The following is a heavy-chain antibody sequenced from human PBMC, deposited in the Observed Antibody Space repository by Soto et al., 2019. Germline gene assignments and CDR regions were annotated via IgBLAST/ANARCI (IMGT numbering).Heavy chain of an antibody. V-gene: IGHV3-30*03. CDR3: AREPGVSSGWYVDY. CDR1: GFTFSSYG. CDR2: ISYDGSNK. Sequence: PGGSLRLSCAASGFTFSSYGMHWVRQAPGKGLEWVAVISYDGSNKYYADSVKGRFTISRDSSKNTLYLQMNSLRAEDTAVYYCAREPGVSSGWYVDYWGQGTLVTVSS. J-gene: IGHJ4*02. D-gene: IGHD6-19*01.